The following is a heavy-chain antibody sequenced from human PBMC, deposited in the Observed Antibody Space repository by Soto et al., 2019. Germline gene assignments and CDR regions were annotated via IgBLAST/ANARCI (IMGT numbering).Heavy chain of an antibody. CDR2: IYHDGST. CDR3: ARVGGPRVALDY. J-gene: IGHJ4*02. Sequence: QVQLQESGPGLVKPSGTLSLTCAVSGGSISSSNWWTWVRQPPGEGLHWIGEIYHDGSTNSNSPLKSRVPISVGKSKNQFSLNLTSVTAADTAVYYCARVGGPRVALDYWGQGTLVTVSS. CDR1: GGSISSSNW. D-gene: IGHD2-15*01. V-gene: IGHV4-4*02.